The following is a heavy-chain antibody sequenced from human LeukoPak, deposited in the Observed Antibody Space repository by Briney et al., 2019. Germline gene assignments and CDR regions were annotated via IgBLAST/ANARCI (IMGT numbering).Heavy chain of an antibody. Sequence: GGSLRLSCTVSGPTFGDYAMSWVRQAPGKGLEWVSHIISSAASTDYADSVKGRFTISRDNSKNTLYLQMTSLRAEDTAVYYCAKSAPSKYWGQGTLVTVSS. CDR1: GPTFGDYA. J-gene: IGHJ4*02. D-gene: IGHD4-11*01. CDR3: AKSAPSKY. V-gene: IGHV3-23*01. CDR2: IISSAAST.